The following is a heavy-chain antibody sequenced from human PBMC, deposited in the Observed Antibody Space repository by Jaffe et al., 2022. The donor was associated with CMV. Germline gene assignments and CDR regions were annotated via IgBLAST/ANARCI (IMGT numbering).Heavy chain of an antibody. Sequence: QVQLVESGGGVVQPGRSLRLSCAASGFTFSSYGMHWVRQAPGKGLEWVAVISYDGSNKYYADSVKGRFTISRDNSKNTLYLQMNSLRAEDTAVYYCAKDRSSSRKQYYYYGMDVWGQGTTVTVSS. CDR3: AKDRSSSRKQYYYYGMDV. CDR1: GFTFSSYG. V-gene: IGHV3-30*18. J-gene: IGHJ6*02. CDR2: ISYDGSNK. D-gene: IGHD6-13*01.